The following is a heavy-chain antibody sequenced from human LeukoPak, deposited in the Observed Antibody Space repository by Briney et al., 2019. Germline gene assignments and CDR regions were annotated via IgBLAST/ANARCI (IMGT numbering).Heavy chain of an antibody. D-gene: IGHD3-16*01. CDR2: VSIGSGTI. Sequence: GGSLRLSCAASGFTFSGHNMNWVRQAPGKGLEWISFVSIGSGTIYYADSVNGRFRISRDNAKSSLDLEMNSLRAEDTAVYYCARAMSTFGGVRNYFDSWGQGTLVTVSS. CDR3: ARAMSTFGGVRNYFDS. CDR1: GFTFSGHN. V-gene: IGHV3-48*04. J-gene: IGHJ4*02.